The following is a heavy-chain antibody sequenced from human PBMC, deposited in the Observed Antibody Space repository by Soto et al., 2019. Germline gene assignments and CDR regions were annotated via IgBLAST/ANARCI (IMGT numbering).Heavy chain of an antibody. CDR2: INPSGGST. Sequence: QVQLVQSGAEVKKPGASVKVSCKASGYTFTSYYMHWVRQAPGQGLEWMGIINPSGGSTSYAQKFQARVTMTRDTSSSTVYMELSSLRSEDTAVYYCAREKGAVAGTGPYFDYWGQGTLVTVSS. CDR1: GYTFTSYY. CDR3: AREKGAVAGTGPYFDY. D-gene: IGHD6-19*01. J-gene: IGHJ4*02. V-gene: IGHV1-46*01.